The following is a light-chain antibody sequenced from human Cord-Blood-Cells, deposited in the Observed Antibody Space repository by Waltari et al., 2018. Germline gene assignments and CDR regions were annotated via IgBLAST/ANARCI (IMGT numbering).Light chain of an antibody. Sequence: EIGMTQSPLSLPVTPGEPASNSCRSSQSLLHSNGYNYLDWYLQKPGQSPQLLIYLGSNRASGVPDRFSGSGSGTDFTLKISRVEAEDVGVYYCMQALQTPPFTFGPGTKVDIK. J-gene: IGKJ3*01. V-gene: IGKV2-28*01. CDR2: LGS. CDR3: MQALQTPPFT. CDR1: QSLLHSNGYNY.